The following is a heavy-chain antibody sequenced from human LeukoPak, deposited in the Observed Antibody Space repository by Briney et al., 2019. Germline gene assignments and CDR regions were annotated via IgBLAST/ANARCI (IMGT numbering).Heavy chain of an antibody. CDR3: ARRRITIFGMDV. Sequence: SATLSLTCNVSGGSISGHYWTWIRQPPGKGLEFIGFIYYSGATNYNPSLKSRVTMSVDTSKNQLSLKLSSVTAADTAVYYCARRRITIFGMDVWGQGTTVTISS. CDR1: GGSISGHY. D-gene: IGHD3-3*01. CDR2: IYYSGAT. V-gene: IGHV4-59*08. J-gene: IGHJ6*02.